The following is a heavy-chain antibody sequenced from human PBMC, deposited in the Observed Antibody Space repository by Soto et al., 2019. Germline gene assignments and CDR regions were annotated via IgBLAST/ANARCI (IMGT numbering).Heavy chain of an antibody. J-gene: IGHJ6*02. Sequence: QVQLVESGGGVVQPGRSLRLSCAASGFTFSSYGMHWVRQAPGKGLEWVAVISYDGSNKYYADSVKGRFTISRDNSKNTLYLQMNSLRAEDTAVYYCAKELVPAAIMVYYYYGMDVWGQGTPVTVSS. CDR3: AKELVPAAIMVYYYYGMDV. D-gene: IGHD2-2*02. CDR2: ISYDGSNK. V-gene: IGHV3-30*18. CDR1: GFTFSSYG.